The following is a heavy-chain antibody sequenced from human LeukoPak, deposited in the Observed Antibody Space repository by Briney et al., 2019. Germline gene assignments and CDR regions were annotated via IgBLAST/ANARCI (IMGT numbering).Heavy chain of an antibody. CDR1: GFTFSSYW. D-gene: IGHD3-22*01. CDR3: AKDKSYDSSGQVT. J-gene: IGHJ5*02. V-gene: IGHV3-7*03. Sequence: PGGSLRLSCAASGFTFSSYWMSWVRQAPGKGLEWVANIKQDGSEKYYVDSVKGRFTISRDNAKNSLYLQMNSLRAEDTALYYCAKDKSYDSSGQVTWGQGTLVTVSS. CDR2: IKQDGSEK.